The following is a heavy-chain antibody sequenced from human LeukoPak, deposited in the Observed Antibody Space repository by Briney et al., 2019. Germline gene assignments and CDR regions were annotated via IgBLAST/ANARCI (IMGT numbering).Heavy chain of an antibody. CDR3: ARVLIWFGQLQNWFDP. V-gene: IGHV4-39*07. Sequence: SETLSLTCTVSGGSMTNNTFYWGWIRQPPGKGLEWIGSIHHTGPTYYNPSLKSRVTISVDTSKNQFSLKLSSVAAADTAVYYCARVLIWFGQLQNWFDPWGPGTLVTVSS. CDR1: GGSMTNNTFY. D-gene: IGHD3-10*01. CDR2: IHHTGPT. J-gene: IGHJ5*02.